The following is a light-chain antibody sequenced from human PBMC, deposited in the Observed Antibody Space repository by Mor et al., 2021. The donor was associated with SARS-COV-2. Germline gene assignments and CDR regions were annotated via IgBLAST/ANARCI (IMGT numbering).Light chain of an antibody. J-gene: IGKJ2*01. CDR3: QQFDSLPYT. Sequence: YLNWYQQKPGTAPTLLISAASNLETGVPSRFTGSGSGTQFTLTISSLQPEDIATYFCQQFDSLPYTFGQGTKLE. CDR1: Y. CDR2: AAS. V-gene: IGKV1-33*01.